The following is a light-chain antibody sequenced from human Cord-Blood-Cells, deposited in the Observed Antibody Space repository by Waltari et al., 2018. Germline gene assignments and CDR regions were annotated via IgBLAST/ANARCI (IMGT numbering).Light chain of an antibody. Sequence: QSALTQPASVSGSPGQSITISCTGTSSDVGSYTLVPWYQQHPGKAPKLMIYEVSKRPSGVSNRFSGSKSGISASLTIAGLQAEDEADYYCCSYAGSSTYVFGTGTKVTVL. V-gene: IGLV2-23*02. CDR1: SSDVGSYTL. J-gene: IGLJ1*01. CDR3: CSYAGSSTYV. CDR2: EVS.